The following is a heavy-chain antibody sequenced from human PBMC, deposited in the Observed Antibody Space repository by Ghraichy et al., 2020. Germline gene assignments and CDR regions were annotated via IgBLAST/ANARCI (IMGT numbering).Heavy chain of an antibody. CDR1: GFTFDDYA. Sequence: GGSLRLSCAASGFTFDDYAMHWVRQAPGKGLEWVSGISWNSGSIGYADSVKGRFTISRDNAKNSLYLQMNSLRAEDTALYFCAKDIRPTVTTGTTFDIWGQGTMVTVSS. D-gene: IGHD4-11*01. J-gene: IGHJ3*02. CDR3: AKDIRPTVTTGTTFDI. V-gene: IGHV3-9*01. CDR2: ISWNSGSI.